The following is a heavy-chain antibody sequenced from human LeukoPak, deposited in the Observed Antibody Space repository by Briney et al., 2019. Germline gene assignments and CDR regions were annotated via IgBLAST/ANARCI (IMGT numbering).Heavy chain of an antibody. J-gene: IGHJ4*02. Sequence: GRSLRLSCAASGFPFSAYAMHWVRQAPGKGLEWVAVISYDGSNKYYADSVKGRFTISRDNSKNTLYLQMNSLRAEDTAVYYCARAFYGDGFDYWGQGTLVTVSS. CDR2: ISYDGSNK. CDR1: GFPFSAYA. CDR3: ARAFYGDGFDY. V-gene: IGHV3-30*04. D-gene: IGHD4-17*01.